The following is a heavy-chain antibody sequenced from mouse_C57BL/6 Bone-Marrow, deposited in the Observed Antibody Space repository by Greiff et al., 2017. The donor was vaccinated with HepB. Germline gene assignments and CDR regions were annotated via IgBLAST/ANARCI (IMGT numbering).Heavy chain of an antibody. D-gene: IGHD1-1*01. V-gene: IGHV5-4*01. CDR2: ISDGGSYT. CDR3: AREGYYYGSSYHLDY. CDR1: GFTFSSYA. Sequence: EVKLVESGGGLVKPGGSLKLSCAASGFTFSSYAMSWVRQTPEKRLEWVATISDGGSYTYYPDNVKGRFTISRDNAKNNLYLQMSHLKSEDTAMYYCAREGYYYGSSYHLDYWGQGTTLTVSS. J-gene: IGHJ2*01.